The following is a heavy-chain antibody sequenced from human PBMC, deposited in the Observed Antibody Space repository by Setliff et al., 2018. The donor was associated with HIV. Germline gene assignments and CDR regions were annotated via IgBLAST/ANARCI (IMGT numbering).Heavy chain of an antibody. D-gene: IGHD6-19*01. CDR2: IYTSGIT. J-gene: IGHJ4*02. V-gene: IGHV4-4*07. CDR1: GASTNAYF. Sequence: SETLSLTCNVSGASTNAYFLSWVRHPAGKGLEWIGHIYTSGITNHNPSLKSRVTMSLDTSKEQFSRRLRSVTAADTAIYYCAREPSPSQWQPLYFDVWGRGILVPVSS. CDR3: AREPSPSQWQPLYFDV.